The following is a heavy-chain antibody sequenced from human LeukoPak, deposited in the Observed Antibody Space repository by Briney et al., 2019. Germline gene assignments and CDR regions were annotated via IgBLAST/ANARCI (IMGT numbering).Heavy chain of an antibody. CDR3: ARGESPMITFGGVIHY. D-gene: IGHD3-16*01. V-gene: IGHV3-48*04. Sequence: GSLRLSCAASGFTFSSYSMNWVRQAPGKGLEWVSYISSSSSTIYYADSVKGRFTISRDNAKNSLYLQMNSLRAEDTAVYYCARGESPMITFGGVIHYWGQGTLVTVSS. CDR2: ISSSSSTI. J-gene: IGHJ4*02. CDR1: GFTFSSYS.